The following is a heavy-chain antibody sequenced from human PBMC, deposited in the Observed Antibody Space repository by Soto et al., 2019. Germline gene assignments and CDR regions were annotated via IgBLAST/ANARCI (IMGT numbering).Heavy chain of an antibody. V-gene: IGHV3-11*06. CDR3: ARLVVPAAISGGWFDP. Sequence: QVQRVESGGGLVKPGGSLRLSCAASGFTFSDYYMSWIRQAPGKGLEWVSYISSSSSYTNYADSVKGRFTISRDNAKNSLYLQMNSLRAEDTAVYYWARLVVPAAISGGWFDPWGQGTLVTVSS. CDR1: GFTFSDYY. D-gene: IGHD2-2*02. J-gene: IGHJ5*02. CDR2: ISSSSSYT.